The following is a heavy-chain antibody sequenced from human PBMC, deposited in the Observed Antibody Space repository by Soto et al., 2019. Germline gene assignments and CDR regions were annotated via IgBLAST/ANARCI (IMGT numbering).Heavy chain of an antibody. D-gene: IGHD3-22*01. J-gene: IGHJ4*02. CDR1: GFTFGDYA. CDR2: IRSKAYGGTT. CDR3: TSIYYYDSSGYYPTYVDY. Sequence: PGGSLRLSCTASGFTFGDYAMSWFRQAPGKGLEWVGFIRSKAYGGTTEYAASVKGRFTISRDDSKSIAYLQMNSLKTEDTAVYYCTSIYYYDSSGYYPTYVDYWGQGTLVTVSS. V-gene: IGHV3-49*03.